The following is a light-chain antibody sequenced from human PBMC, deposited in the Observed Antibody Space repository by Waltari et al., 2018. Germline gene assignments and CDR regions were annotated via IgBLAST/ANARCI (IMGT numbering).Light chain of an antibody. CDR2: GAS. J-gene: IGKJ1*01. V-gene: IGKV3-15*01. Sequence: EIVMTQSPVTLSVSPGERATLSCRASQSVGNNLAWYQQKPGQAPRLLISGASTRATGIPGRFTGSGSGTEFTLTISSLQSDDFAVYQCQHYNKWPPAFGLGTKVEIK. CDR3: QHYNKWPPA. CDR1: QSVGNN.